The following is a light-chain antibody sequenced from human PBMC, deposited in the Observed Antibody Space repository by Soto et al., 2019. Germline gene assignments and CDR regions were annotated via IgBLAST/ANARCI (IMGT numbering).Light chain of an antibody. CDR3: HQYGSSSWT. Sequence: EIALTQAPGTLSLSPGERATLSCRPSQSVSSSYLAWYQQKPGQAPRLLIYGASSRATGIPDRFSGSGSGTDFTLTISRLEPEDFAVYYCHQYGSSSWTFGQGTKVDI. V-gene: IGKV3-20*01. J-gene: IGKJ1*01. CDR2: GAS. CDR1: QSVSSSY.